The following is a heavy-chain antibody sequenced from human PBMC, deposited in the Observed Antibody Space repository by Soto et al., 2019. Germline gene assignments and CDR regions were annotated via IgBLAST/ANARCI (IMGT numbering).Heavy chain of an antibody. Sequence: EVPLLESGGGLVQPGGSLRLSCAASGFTFSSYAMSWVRQTPGKGLEWVSTLSGSGGTTYYADSVKGQFTISSDNSMSTLYLQMNSLRAEDRPVYYCAKDHGTYGHNWIDSWGQGTMVTVSS. CDR1: GFTFSSYA. V-gene: IGHV3-23*01. D-gene: IGHD3-10*01. J-gene: IGHJ5*01. CDR2: LSGSGGTT. CDR3: AKDHGTYGHNWIDS.